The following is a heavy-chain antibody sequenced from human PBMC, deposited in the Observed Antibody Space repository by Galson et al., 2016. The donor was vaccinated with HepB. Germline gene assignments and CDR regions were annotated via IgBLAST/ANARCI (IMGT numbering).Heavy chain of an antibody. J-gene: IGHJ4*02. V-gene: IGHV1-3*01. CDR3: ARSSRAAMFAYFDF. Sequence: SVKVSCKASGYTFSNYAIHWIRQAPGQRLEWVEWINADNDDTKYSHDFQARVTISSDTSASTVYMELSSLRSEDTAVYYCARSSRAAMFAYFDFWGQGTLVTVSS. CDR2: INADNDDT. D-gene: IGHD2-2*01. CDR1: GYTFSNYA.